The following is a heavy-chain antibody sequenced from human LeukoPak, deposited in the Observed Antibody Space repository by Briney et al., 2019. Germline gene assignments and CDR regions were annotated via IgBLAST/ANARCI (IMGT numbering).Heavy chain of an antibody. CDR1: GGTFSSYS. J-gene: IGHJ6*02. CDR2: IIPILSIA. Sequence: SVKLSCKASGGTFSSYSISWVRQAPGQGLEWMGTIIPILSIANYAQKFQGRVTITADKSTSTAYMELSSLRSEDTAVYYCASSDVLLWFGEPNYYGMDGWGQGTTVTVSS. CDR3: ASSDVLLWFGEPNYYGMDG. V-gene: IGHV1-69*02. D-gene: IGHD3-10*01.